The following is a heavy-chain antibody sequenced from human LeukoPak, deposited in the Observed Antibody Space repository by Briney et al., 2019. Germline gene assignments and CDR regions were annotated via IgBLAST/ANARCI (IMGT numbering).Heavy chain of an antibody. CDR3: ARDGSGYSFDY. Sequence: GGSLRLSCAASGFTFSSYEMNWVRQAPGKGLGWVSCISASGSTTSYTDSVKGRFTVSRDNGRNSMYLQMNSLRAEDTAVYYCARDGSGYSFDYWGQGTLVTVSS. CDR1: GFTFSSYE. CDR2: ISASGSTT. J-gene: IGHJ4*02. D-gene: IGHD5-18*01. V-gene: IGHV3-48*03.